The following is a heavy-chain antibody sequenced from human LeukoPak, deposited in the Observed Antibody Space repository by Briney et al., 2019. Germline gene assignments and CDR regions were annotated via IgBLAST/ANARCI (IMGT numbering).Heavy chain of an antibody. CDR3: ASTYCSGGSCYFDY. CDR1: GFTVSSNY. V-gene: IGHV3-53*01. Sequence: GGSLRLSCAASGFTVSSNYMSWVRQAPGKGLEWVSVIYSGGSTYYADSVKGRFTISRDNSKNTLYLQMNSLRAEDTAVYYCASTYCSGGSCYFDYWGQGTLVTVSS. D-gene: IGHD2-15*01. J-gene: IGHJ4*02. CDR2: IYSGGST.